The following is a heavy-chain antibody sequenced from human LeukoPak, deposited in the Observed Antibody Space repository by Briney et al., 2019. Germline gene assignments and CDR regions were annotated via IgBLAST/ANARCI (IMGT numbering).Heavy chain of an antibody. CDR3: ARGSVVVPPNDAFDI. D-gene: IGHD2-2*01. CDR1: GGSISSYY. Sequence: SETLSLTCTVSGGSISSYYWSWIRQPPGKGLEWIGYIYYSGSTNYNPSLKSRVTIPVDTSKNQFSLKLSSVTAADTAVYYCARGSVVVPPNDAFDIWGQGTMVTVSS. CDR2: IYYSGST. V-gene: IGHV4-59*08. J-gene: IGHJ3*02.